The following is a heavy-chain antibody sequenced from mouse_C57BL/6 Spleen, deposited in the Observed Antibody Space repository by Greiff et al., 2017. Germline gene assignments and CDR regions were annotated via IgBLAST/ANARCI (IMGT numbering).Heavy chain of an antibody. D-gene: IGHD2-4*01. CDR2: IYPGSGST. V-gene: IGHV1-55*01. CDR1: GYTFTSYW. Sequence: VQLQQPGAELVKPGASVKMSCKASGYTFTSYWITWVKQRPGQGLEWIGDIYPGSGSTNYKEKFKSKATLTVDTSSSPAYMQLSSLTSEDSAVYYCAREDYDAGDYAMDYGSQGTSVTVSS. J-gene: IGHJ4*01. CDR3: AREDYDAGDYAMDY.